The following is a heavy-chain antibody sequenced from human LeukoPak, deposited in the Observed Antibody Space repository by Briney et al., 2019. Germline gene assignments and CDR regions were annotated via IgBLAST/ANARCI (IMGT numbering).Heavy chain of an antibody. Sequence: QSGGSLRLSCAASGFTFSSNWMHWVRQAPGKGLVWVSRINEDGSTTNYADSVKGRSTIFRDNAKNTLYLQMNSLRAEDTAVYYCAKPPSSSWPDYWGQGTQVTVSS. CDR1: GFTFSSNW. CDR3: AKPPSSSWPDY. J-gene: IGHJ4*02. CDR2: INEDGSTT. V-gene: IGHV3-74*01. D-gene: IGHD6-13*01.